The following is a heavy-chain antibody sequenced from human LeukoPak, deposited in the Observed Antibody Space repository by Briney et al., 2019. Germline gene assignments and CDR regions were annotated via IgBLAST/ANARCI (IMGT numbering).Heavy chain of an antibody. CDR1: GYTFTGYY. J-gene: IGHJ3*02. V-gene: IGHV1-2*02. D-gene: IGHD3-22*01. CDR3: ATDRRITMIFGDAFDI. Sequence: ASVKVSCKASGYTFTGYYMHWVRQAPGQGLEWMGWINPNSGGTNYAQKFQGRVTMTRDTSISTAYMELSRLRSEDTAVYYCATDRRITMIFGDAFDIWGQGTMVTVSS. CDR2: INPNSGGT.